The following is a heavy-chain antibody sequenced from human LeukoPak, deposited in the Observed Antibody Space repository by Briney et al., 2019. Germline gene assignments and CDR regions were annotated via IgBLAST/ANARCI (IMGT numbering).Heavy chain of an antibody. J-gene: IGHJ2*01. CDR2: IYYSGST. Sequence: SETLSLTCTVSGGTIRSGGFYWSWIRQHPGKGLEWIGYIYYSGSTYYNPSLKSRVTISVDTSKNQFSLKLNSVTAAETAVYYCARGLYYYDSSGYYRIDWYFVLWGRSPLVTVSS. CDR1: GGTIRSGGFY. D-gene: IGHD3-22*01. V-gene: IGHV4-31*03. CDR3: ARGLYYYDSSGYYRIDWYFVL.